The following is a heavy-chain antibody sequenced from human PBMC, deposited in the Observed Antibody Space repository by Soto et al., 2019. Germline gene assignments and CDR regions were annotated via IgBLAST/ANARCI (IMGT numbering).Heavy chain of an antibody. CDR3: AKSVAVPSAHIDY. V-gene: IGHV4-59*01. CDR2: VYYTGST. J-gene: IGHJ4*02. Sequence: PSETLSLTCSVSGGSISGSYWSWIRQSPGKGLEWLGYVYYTGSTNYSPSLRSRVSISVDTSKNEFSLRLSSGTAADTAVYFCAKSVAVPSAHIDYWGQGTQVTVSS. CDR1: GGSISGSY. D-gene: IGHD1-26*01.